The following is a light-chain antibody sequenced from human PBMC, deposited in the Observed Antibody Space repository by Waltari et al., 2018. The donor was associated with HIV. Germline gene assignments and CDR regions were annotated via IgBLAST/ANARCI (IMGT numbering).Light chain of an antibody. CDR2: VVT. CDR3: NSYASDDTVV. V-gene: IGLV2-14*01. Sequence: QSALTQPDSMSGSPGQSLTISCTGTNRNIGFFNLVSWYRQYPGKAPQLIIYVVTSRPSGISSRFSGSQSGNTASLTSSGLQVDDEADYYCNSYASDDTVVFGGGTKLTVL. J-gene: IGLJ2*01. CDR1: NRNIGFFNL.